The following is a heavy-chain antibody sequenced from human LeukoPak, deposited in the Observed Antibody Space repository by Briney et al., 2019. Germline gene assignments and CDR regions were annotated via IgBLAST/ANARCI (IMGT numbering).Heavy chain of an antibody. CDR3: ARCLDIVVVPAAMQGWFDP. J-gene: IGHJ5*02. V-gene: IGHV1-69*04. Sequence: SVKVSFKASGGTFISYAISWVRRAPGQGGEWMGRIIPILGIANYSQKFQGRVTITAAKSTSTAYMELSSLRSEDTAVYYCARCLDIVVVPAAMQGWFDPWGQGTLVTVSS. CDR2: IIPILGIA. CDR1: GGTFISYA. D-gene: IGHD2-2*03.